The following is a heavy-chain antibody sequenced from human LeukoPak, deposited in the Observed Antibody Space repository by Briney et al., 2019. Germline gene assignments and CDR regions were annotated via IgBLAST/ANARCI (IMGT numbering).Heavy chain of an antibody. D-gene: IGHD3-3*01. J-gene: IGHJ5*02. Sequence: SETLSLTCTVSGGSISSGSYYWSWIRQPAGKGLEWIGRIYTSGSTNYNPSLKSRVTISVDTSKNQFSLKLSSVTAADTAVYYCARAGLPDYDFWSGYFGDWFDPWGQGTLVTVSS. CDR2: IYTSGST. CDR1: GGSISSGSYY. V-gene: IGHV4-61*02. CDR3: ARAGLPDYDFWSGYFGDWFDP.